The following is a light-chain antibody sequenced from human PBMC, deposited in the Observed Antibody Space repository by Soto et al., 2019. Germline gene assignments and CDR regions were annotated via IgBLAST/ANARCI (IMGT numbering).Light chain of an antibody. CDR2: GAS. CDR3: QQYL. V-gene: IGKV3-20*01. Sequence: EIVLTQSPGTLSLSPGERATLSCRASQSVSSSYLAWYQQKPGQAPRLLIYGASSRATGIPDRFSGSGSGTDFTLTISRLEPEDFAVYYCQQYLFGQGTKV. J-gene: IGKJ1*01. CDR1: QSVSSSY.